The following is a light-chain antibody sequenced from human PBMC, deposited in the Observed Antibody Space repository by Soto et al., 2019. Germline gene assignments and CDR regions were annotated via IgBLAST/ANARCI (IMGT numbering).Light chain of an antibody. J-gene: IGKJ1*01. CDR1: QRVSSIY. CDR2: GAS. CDR3: QQYGSSSWT. Sequence: EIVLTQSPGTLSLSPGDRATLSCRASQRVSSIYLAWYQHNPGQAPRLLIYGASSRATGIPDRFSSSESGTDFTLTISRLEPEDFAVYYCQQYGSSSWTFGRGTTVEIK. V-gene: IGKV3-20*01.